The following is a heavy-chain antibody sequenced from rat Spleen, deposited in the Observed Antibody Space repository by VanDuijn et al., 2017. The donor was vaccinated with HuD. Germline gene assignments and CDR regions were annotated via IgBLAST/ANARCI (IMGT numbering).Heavy chain of an antibody. V-gene: IGHV5S13*01. CDR2: ISTGGGNT. Sequence: EVQLVESGGGLVQPGRSLKLSCAASGFTFSNYGMAWVRQTPTKGLEWVASISTGGGNTYYRDSVKGRFTITRDNAKSTQYLQMDSLRSEDTATYYCATDRAMYTTDYYYGYWGQGVMVTVSS. CDR1: GFTFSNYG. J-gene: IGHJ2*01. D-gene: IGHD1-6*01. CDR3: ATDRAMYTTDYYYGY.